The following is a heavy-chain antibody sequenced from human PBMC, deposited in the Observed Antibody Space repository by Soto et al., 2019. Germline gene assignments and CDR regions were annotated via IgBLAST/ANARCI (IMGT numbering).Heavy chain of an antibody. CDR1: GYSVSSDTAA. V-gene: IGHV6-1*01. Sequence: PSQTLSLTCAISGYSVSSDTAAWGWIRQSPSRGLEWLGRTLYRSKWSYEYGVSVRGRVTINVDTSKNQFSLHLNSVTPEDTAVYVCSGKTTDHYGMDVWGQGTTVTVSS. D-gene: IGHD4-17*01. CDR3: SGKTTDHYGMDV. J-gene: IGHJ6*02. CDR2: TLYRSKWSY.